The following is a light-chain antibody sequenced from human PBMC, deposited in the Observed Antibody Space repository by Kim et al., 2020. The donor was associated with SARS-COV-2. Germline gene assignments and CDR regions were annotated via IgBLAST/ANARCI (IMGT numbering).Light chain of an antibody. J-gene: IGKJ1*01. CDR3: QQYNSWPRT. V-gene: IGKV3-15*01. CDR2: GAS. Sequence: VSPGERATLSCRASQSVGSNLVWFQQKPGQAPRLLFYGASARATGVPARFSASGSGTEFTLTISSLQSEDFAVYYCQQYNSWPRTFGQGTKVDIK. CDR1: QSVGSN.